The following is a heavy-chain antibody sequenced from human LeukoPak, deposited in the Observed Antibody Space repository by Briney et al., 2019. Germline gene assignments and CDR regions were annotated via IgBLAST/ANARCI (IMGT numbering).Heavy chain of an antibody. D-gene: IGHD3-22*01. J-gene: IGHJ4*02. V-gene: IGHV3-30*03. Sequence: GGSLRLSCAASGFTFSSYGMHWVRQAPGKGLEWVAVISYDGSNKYYADSVKGRFTISRDNSKNTLYLQMNSLRAEDTAVYYCARDRGGYYYDSSGYYDYWGQGTLVTVSS. CDR3: ARDRGGYYYDSSGYYDY. CDR1: GFTFSSYG. CDR2: ISYDGSNK.